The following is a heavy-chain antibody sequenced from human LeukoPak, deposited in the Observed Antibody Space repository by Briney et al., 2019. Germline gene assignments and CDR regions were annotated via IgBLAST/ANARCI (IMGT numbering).Heavy chain of an antibody. CDR1: GFTFSSYS. CDR2: IQQDGSEQ. CDR3: ARGPDIVVVVANWFDP. J-gene: IGHJ5*02. D-gene: IGHD2-15*01. V-gene: IGHV3-7*02. Sequence: GGSLRLSCAASGFTFSSYSMNWVRQAPGKGLEWVANIQQDGSEQYYVDSVKGRFTISRDNAKNSLYLQMNSLRAEDTAVYYCARGPDIVVVVANWFDPWGQGTLVTVSS.